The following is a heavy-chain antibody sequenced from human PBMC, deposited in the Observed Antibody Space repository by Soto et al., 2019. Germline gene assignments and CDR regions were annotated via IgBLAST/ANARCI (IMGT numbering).Heavy chain of an antibody. CDR1: GFTVSSNY. J-gene: IGHJ5*02. CDR3: ARMLGDYAPDWFDP. CDR2: IYSGGST. D-gene: IGHD4-17*01. Sequence: EVQLVESGGGLVQPGGSLRLSCAASGFTVSSNYMSWVRQAPGKGLEWVSVIYSGGSTYYADSVKGRFTISRDNSKNTLYLQMNSLRAEDTAVYYCARMLGDYAPDWFDPWGQGTLVTVSS. V-gene: IGHV3-66*01.